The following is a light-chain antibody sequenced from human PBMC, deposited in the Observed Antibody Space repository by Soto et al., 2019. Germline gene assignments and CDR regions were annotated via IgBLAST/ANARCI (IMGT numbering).Light chain of an antibody. CDR1: HTISSSY. J-gene: IGKJ1*01. V-gene: IGKV3-20*01. CDR3: QQYVTSSPRT. CDR2: GIS. Sequence: EIVLTQSPGTLSLSPGERATLSCRASHTISSSYLAWYQQKPGQAPRLLMYGISRRATGIPDRFSGSGSGTDFPLTSTRLEPEDFAVYYCQQYVTSSPRTFGQGTKVEIK.